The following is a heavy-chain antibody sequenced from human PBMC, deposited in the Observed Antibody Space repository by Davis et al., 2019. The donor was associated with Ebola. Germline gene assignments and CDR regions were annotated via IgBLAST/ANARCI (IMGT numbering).Heavy chain of an antibody. Sequence: PGGSLRLSCSASGFRFSDYGIYWIRRSPGKGLEWIGEIDDDGSTNYHPSLEGRVTISLDTSKNQFSLKLTFVTAADTAVYYCARDFGDGAHFDYWGQGTLVTVSS. CDR3: ARDFGDGAHFDY. V-gene: IGHV4-34*01. CDR1: GFRFSDYG. D-gene: IGHD3-16*01. J-gene: IGHJ4*02. CDR2: IDDDGST.